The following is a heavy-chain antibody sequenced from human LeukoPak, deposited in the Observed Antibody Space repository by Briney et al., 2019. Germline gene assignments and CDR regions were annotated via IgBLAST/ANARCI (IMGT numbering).Heavy chain of an antibody. CDR2: ISAYNGYT. V-gene: IGHV1-18*01. J-gene: IGHJ4*02. Sequence: ASVKVPCKASGYTFSNYGISWVRQAPGQGLEWMAWISAYNGYTHYTQKLQGRVTMTTDTSTSTAYMELRSLRSDDTAVYYCARSGHRRYYYASGPDYWGQGTRVTVSS. CDR1: GYTFSNYG. D-gene: IGHD3-10*01. CDR3: ARSGHRRYYYASGPDY.